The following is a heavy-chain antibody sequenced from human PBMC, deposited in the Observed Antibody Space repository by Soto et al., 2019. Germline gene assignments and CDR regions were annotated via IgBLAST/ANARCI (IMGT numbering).Heavy chain of an antibody. D-gene: IGHD6-13*01. CDR2: INPNTGVT. V-gene: IGHV1-2*02. J-gene: IGHJ3*02. Sequence: ASVKGSFKASAFTVYYLHWVRQAPGQGLEWMGRINPNTGVTNYAQRFQGRVTMTSDTSITTAFMDLSNVDFDDTAVYYCALERQLNSPSDGFDIWGQGTMVTVSS. CDR3: ALERQLNSPSDGFDI. CDR1: AFTVYY.